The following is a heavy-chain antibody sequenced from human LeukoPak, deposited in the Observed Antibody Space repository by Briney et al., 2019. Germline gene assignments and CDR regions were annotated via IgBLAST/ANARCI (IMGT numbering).Heavy chain of an antibody. CDR1: GGSISTNIYH. CDR3: ATSEGGGFFDY. Sequence: SETLSLTCAISGGSISTNIYHWGWIRQPPGKGLEWIAIMHHTGSTHYNPSLQSRVTISIDTSKNHFSLKLRSVSAADTAIYYCATSEGGGFFDYWGQGTPVTVSS. V-gene: IGHV4-39*02. CDR2: MHHTGST. J-gene: IGHJ4*02. D-gene: IGHD4-23*01.